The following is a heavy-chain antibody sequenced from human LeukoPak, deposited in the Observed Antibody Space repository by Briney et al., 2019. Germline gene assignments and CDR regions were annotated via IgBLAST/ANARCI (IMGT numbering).Heavy chain of an antibody. CDR2: INPSGGST. CDR3: ASYLSGWPMKY. V-gene: IGHV1-46*01. Sequence: ASVKVSCTASGYTFTSYHMHWVRQAPGQGLEWMGIINPSGGSTSYAQKFQGRVTMTRDMSTSTVYMELSSLRSEDTAFYYCASYLSGWPMKYWGQGTLVTVSS. D-gene: IGHD6-19*01. J-gene: IGHJ4*02. CDR1: GYTFTSYH.